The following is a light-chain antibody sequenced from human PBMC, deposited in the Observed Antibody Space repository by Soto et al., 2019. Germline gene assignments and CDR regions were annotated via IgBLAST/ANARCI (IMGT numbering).Light chain of an antibody. CDR2: YDS. V-gene: IGLV3-21*04. Sequence: SYELTQPPSVSVAPGKTARITCGGNNIGSKSVHWYQQKPGQAPVLVIYYDSDRPSGIPERFSGSNSGNTATLTISRVEAGDEADYYCQGWDSSSDHPVVFGGGTKLPVL. CDR3: QGWDSSSDHPVV. CDR1: NIGSKS. J-gene: IGLJ2*01.